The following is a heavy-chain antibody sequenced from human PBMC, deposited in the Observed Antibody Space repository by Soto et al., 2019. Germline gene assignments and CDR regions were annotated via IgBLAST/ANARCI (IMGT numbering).Heavy chain of an antibody. CDR2: IIPILGIA. Sequence: ASVKVSCKASGDTFSSYTISWVRQAPGQGLEWMGRIIPILGIANYAQKFQGRVTITADKSTSTAYMELSSLRSEDTAVYYCARSTYSSGWYYFDYWGQGTLVTVSS. D-gene: IGHD6-19*01. CDR3: ARSTYSSGWYYFDY. V-gene: IGHV1-69*02. J-gene: IGHJ4*02. CDR1: GDTFSSYT.